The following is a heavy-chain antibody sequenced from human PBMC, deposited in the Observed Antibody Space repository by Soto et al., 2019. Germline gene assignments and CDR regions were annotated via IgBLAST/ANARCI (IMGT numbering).Heavy chain of an antibody. CDR3: ARRRGKYSGYGVFDP. CDR1: GYRFTSYW. CDR2: IYPGDSDT. Sequence: GESLKISCKGSGYRFTSYWIGWVRQMPGKGLEWMGIIYPGDSDTRYSPSFQGQVTISADKSISTAYLQWSSLKASDTAMYYCARRRGKYSGYGVFDPWGQGTLVTVSS. J-gene: IGHJ5*02. D-gene: IGHD5-12*01. V-gene: IGHV5-51*01.